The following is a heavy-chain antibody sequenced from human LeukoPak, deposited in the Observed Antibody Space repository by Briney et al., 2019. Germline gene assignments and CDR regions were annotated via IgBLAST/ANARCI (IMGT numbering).Heavy chain of an antibody. CDR2: IYYSGST. J-gene: IGHJ4*02. V-gene: IGHV4-30-4*08. D-gene: IGHD3-16*01. CDR1: GGSISSGDYY. Sequence: SQTLSLTCTVSGGSISSGDYYWSWIRQPPGKGLEWIGYIYYSGSTYYNPSLKSRVTISVDTSKNQFSLKLSSVTAADTAVYYCARAGLGRFLRILDHWGQGTLVTVSS. CDR3: ARAGLGRFLRILDH.